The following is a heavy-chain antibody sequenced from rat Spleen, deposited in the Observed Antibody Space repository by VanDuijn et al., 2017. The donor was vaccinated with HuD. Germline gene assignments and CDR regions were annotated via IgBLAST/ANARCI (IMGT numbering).Heavy chain of an antibody. Sequence: QVQLKESGPGLMQPSETLSLTCTVSGFSLTSNGVGWVRQPLGKGLVWMGTIWAGGSTNYNSAVQSRLSISRDTSKSQVFLKMNSLQPEDTGTYYCARHETGSFDYWGQGVMVTVSS. J-gene: IGHJ2*01. CDR1: GFSLTSNG. V-gene: IGHV2-72*01. D-gene: IGHD5-1*01. CDR2: IWAGGST. CDR3: ARHETGSFDY.